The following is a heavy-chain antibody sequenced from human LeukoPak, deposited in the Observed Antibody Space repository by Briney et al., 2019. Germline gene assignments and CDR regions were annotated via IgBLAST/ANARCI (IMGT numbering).Heavy chain of an antibody. D-gene: IGHD1-14*01. CDR2: IYYSGST. CDR3: VSGDNPI. Sequence: SETLSLTCTVSGGSISSSSYYWGWIRQPPGKGLEWIGSIYYSGSTYYNPSLKSRVPISVDTSKNQFSMKLSSVTAADTAVYYCVSGDNPIWGQGTMVTVSS. CDR1: GGSISSSSYY. V-gene: IGHV4-39*01. J-gene: IGHJ3*02.